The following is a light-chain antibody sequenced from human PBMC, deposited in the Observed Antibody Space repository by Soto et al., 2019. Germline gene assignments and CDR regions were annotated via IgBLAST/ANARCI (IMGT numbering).Light chain of an antibody. CDR1: SSNIGAGYD. J-gene: IGLJ1*01. Sequence: QSVLAQPPSVSGGPGQRVSICCTGSSSNIGAGYDVHWYHQLPGTAPKLLIFGNSNRPSGVPDRFSGSKSGTSASLAITGLQAEDEADYYCQSYDSSLSGYVFGTGTKVTVL. CDR3: QSYDSSLSGYV. CDR2: GNS. V-gene: IGLV1-40*01.